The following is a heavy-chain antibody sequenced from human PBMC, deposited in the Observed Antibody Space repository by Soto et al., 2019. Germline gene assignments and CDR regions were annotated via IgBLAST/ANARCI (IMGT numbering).Heavy chain of an antibody. Sequence: LSLTCTVSGGSIGSSSYYWGWIRQPPGKGLEWIGSIYYSGSTYYNPSLKSRVTISVDTSKNQFSLKLSSVTAADTAVYYCARRYERQYYFDYWAQGTLVTVSS. J-gene: IGHJ4*02. CDR1: GGSIGSSSYY. CDR3: ARRYERQYYFDY. V-gene: IGHV4-39*01. CDR2: IYYSGST. D-gene: IGHD1-1*01.